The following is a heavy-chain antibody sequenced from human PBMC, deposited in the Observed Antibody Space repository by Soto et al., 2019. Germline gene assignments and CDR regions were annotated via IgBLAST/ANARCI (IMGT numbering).Heavy chain of an antibody. D-gene: IGHD3-10*01. CDR1: GYSFTSYW. J-gene: IGHJ3*02. CDR3: ARLWFGELEVDAFDI. Sequence: GESLKISCKGSGYSFTSYWIGWVRQMPGKGLEWMGIIYPGDSDTRYSPSFQGQVTISADKSISTAYLQWSSLKASDTAMYYCARLWFGELEVDAFDIWGQGTMVTVSS. V-gene: IGHV5-51*01. CDR2: IYPGDSDT.